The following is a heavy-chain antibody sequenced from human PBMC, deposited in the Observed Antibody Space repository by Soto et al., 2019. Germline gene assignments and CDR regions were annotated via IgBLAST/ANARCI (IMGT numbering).Heavy chain of an antibody. CDR1: GFTFDDYG. V-gene: IGHV3-20*01. CDR2: INWNGGST. Sequence: GGSLRLSCAASGFTFDDYGMSWVRQAPGKGLEWVSGINWNGGSTGYADSVKGRFTISRDNAKNSLYLQMNSLRAEDTALYHCARGAYCSSTSCYTNFDYWGQGTLVTVSS. J-gene: IGHJ4*02. D-gene: IGHD2-2*02. CDR3: ARGAYCSSTSCYTNFDY.